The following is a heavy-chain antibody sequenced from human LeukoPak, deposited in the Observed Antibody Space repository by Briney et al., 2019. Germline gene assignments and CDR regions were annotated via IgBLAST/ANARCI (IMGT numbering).Heavy chain of an antibody. J-gene: IGHJ6*03. V-gene: IGHV4-34*01. Sequence: PSETLSLTCAVYGGSFSGYYWSWIRQPPGKGLEWIGEINHSGSTNYNPSLKSRVTISVDTSKNQFSLKLSSVTAADTAVYYCARGGPDYSNYYYYYYMDVWGKGTTVTVSS. CDR1: GGSFSGYY. CDR3: ARGGPDYSNYYYYYYMDV. D-gene: IGHD4-11*01. CDR2: INHSGST.